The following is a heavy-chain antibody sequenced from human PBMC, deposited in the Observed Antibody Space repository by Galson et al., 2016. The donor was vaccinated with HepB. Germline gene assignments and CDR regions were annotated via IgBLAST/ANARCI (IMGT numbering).Heavy chain of an antibody. CDR1: GFAFSHAW. V-gene: IGHV3-15*07. Sequence: SLRLSCAASGFAFSHAWVNWVRQAPGKGMEWVGRIKSKSEGGTTDYAAPVKGRFSISRDDSKNTLYLQMNSLKTEDTALYYCTTEVADFWSGYYQVPFDYWGQGTLVTGSS. CDR2: IKSKSEGGTT. CDR3: TTEVADFWSGYYQVPFDY. D-gene: IGHD3-3*01. J-gene: IGHJ4*02.